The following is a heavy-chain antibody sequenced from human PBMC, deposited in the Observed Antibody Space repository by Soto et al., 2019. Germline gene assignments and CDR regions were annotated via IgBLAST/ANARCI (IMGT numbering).Heavy chain of an antibody. CDR3: ARGGHVVVVTAALYY. Sequence: QLQLMQSGAEVKKPGASVKVSCKASGDTFTDYYLHWVRQAPVQGLEWMGTVNPSGGHTTYAQHFLGSVTMTRYTSTSTLYMELTSLTSDDAAIYYCARGGHVVVVTAALYYWGQGTLVTVSS. J-gene: IGHJ4*02. CDR1: GDTFTDYY. V-gene: IGHV1-46*01. CDR2: VNPSGGHT. D-gene: IGHD2-21*02.